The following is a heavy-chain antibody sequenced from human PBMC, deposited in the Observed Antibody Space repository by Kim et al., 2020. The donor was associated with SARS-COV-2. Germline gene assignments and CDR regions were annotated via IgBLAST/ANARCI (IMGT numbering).Heavy chain of an antibody. J-gene: IGHJ4*02. CDR3: ARSLSGSYFGYDY. CDR1: GFTFNTYG. Sequence: GGSLRLSCAASGFTFNTYGMHWVRQAPGKGLEWVAVISYDGSHKYYVDSVKGRFTISRDNSKNTLYLQMSSLRLEDTAVYYCARSLSGSYFGYDYWGQGSLVTVSS. V-gene: IGHV3-30*03. CDR2: ISYDGSHK. D-gene: IGHD1-26*01.